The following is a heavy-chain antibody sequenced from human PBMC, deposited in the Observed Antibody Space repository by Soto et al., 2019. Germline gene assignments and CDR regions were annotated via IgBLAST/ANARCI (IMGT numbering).Heavy chain of an antibody. V-gene: IGHV5-51*01. CDR2: IYPGDSDP. CDR3: ARYDSCVTSLGMDV. D-gene: IGHD3-22*01. Sequence: GESLKISCKASGYSFTSYWIGWVRQMPGKGLEWMGIIYPGDSDPDYSPSFQGQVTISADKSISTAYLQWRSLKASDTAMYYCARYDSCVTSLGMDVWGQGTTVTVSS. J-gene: IGHJ6*02. CDR1: GYSFTSYW.